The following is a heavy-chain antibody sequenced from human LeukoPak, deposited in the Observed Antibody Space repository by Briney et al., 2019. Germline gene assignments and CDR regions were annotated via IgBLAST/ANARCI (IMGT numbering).Heavy chain of an antibody. V-gene: IGHV3-23*01. CDR2: ISGSGGST. Sequence: GGSLRLSCAASGFTFSSYAMSWVRQAPGKGLEWVSAISGSGGSTYYADSVKGRFTISRDNSRNTLYLQMNSLRAEDTAVYYCAKTRAGYNWFDPWGQGTLVTVSS. CDR1: GFTFSSYA. J-gene: IGHJ5*02. CDR3: AKTRAGYNWFDP.